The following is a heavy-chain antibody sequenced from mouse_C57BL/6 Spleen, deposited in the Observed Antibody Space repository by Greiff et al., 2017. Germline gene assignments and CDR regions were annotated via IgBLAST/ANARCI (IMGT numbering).Heavy chain of an antibody. J-gene: IGHJ2*01. CDR3: ARGEGFYYYGSSLFDC. CDR2: IYPGSGNT. Sequence: VQLQESGPELVKPGASVKISCKASGYSFTSYYIHWVKQRPGQGLEWIGWIYPGSGNTKYNEKFKGKATLTADTSSSTAYMQLSSLTSEDSAVYYCARGEGFYYYGSSLFDCWGQGTTLTVSS. CDR1: GYSFTSYY. D-gene: IGHD1-1*01. V-gene: IGHV1-66*01.